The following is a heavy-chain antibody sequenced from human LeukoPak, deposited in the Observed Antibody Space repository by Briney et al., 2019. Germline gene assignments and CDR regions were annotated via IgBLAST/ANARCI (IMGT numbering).Heavy chain of an antibody. CDR3: AKDRITIFGVVIIGRSLGLMDV. D-gene: IGHD3-3*01. J-gene: IGHJ6*03. CDR2: IRYDGSNK. Sequence: PGGSLRLSCAASGFTFSSYGMHWVRQAPGKGLEWVAFIRYDGSNKYYADSVKGRFTISRDNSKNTLYLQMNSLRAEDTAVYYCAKDRITIFGVVIIGRSLGLMDVWGKGTTVTVSS. V-gene: IGHV3-30*02. CDR1: GFTFSSYG.